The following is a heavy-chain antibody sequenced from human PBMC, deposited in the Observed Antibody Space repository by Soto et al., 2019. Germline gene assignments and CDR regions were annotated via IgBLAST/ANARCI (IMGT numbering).Heavy chain of an antibody. V-gene: IGHV1-18*01. CDR3: ARGATPMDY. Sequence: QVQLVQSGAEVKKPGASGKVSCKASGYPFTNFGISWVRQAPGQGLEWMGWISAYNGNTNYAQNCQGRVTMTTDTAKSTVYMELRSLRSDDTAVYYCARGATPMDYFGQGAPVTVSS. J-gene: IGHJ4*02. D-gene: IGHD2-15*01. CDR2: ISAYNGNT. CDR1: GYPFTNFG.